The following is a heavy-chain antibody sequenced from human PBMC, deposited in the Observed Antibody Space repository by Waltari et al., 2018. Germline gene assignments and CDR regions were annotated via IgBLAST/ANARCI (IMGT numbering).Heavy chain of an antibody. CDR2: IYHSGST. CDR1: GYSISSGYY. Sequence: QVQLQESGPGLVKPSETLSLTCAVSGYSISSGYYWGWIRQPPGKGLEWIGSIYHSGSTYYNPSLTSRVPISVDTSKNQFSLKLSSVTAADTAVYYCARVDTYYYGSGSYYNSLGWFDPWGQGTLVTVSS. J-gene: IGHJ5*02. D-gene: IGHD3-10*01. CDR3: ARVDTYYYGSGSYYNSLGWFDP. V-gene: IGHV4-38-2*01.